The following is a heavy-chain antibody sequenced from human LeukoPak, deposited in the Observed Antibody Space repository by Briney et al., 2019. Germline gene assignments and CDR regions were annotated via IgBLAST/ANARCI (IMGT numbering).Heavy chain of an antibody. V-gene: IGHV1-2*02. Sequence: ASVKVSCKASGYTFTGYYMHWVRQAPGQGLEWMGWINPNSGGTNYAQKFQGRVTMTSDTSISTAYMELSRLRSDDTAVYYCAREGDSSGYYSYWGQGTLVTVSS. CDR3: AREGDSSGYYSY. D-gene: IGHD3-22*01. CDR1: GYTFTGYY. CDR2: INPNSGGT. J-gene: IGHJ4*02.